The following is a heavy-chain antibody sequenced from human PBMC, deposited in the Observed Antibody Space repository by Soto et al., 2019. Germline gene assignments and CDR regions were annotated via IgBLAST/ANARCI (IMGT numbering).Heavy chain of an antibody. CDR2: INAGNGNT. Sequence: QVQLVQSGAEVKKPGASVKVSCKASGYTFTSFALHWVRQAPGHRLEWMGRINAGNGNTKYSQKFQGGVTFTKDTSASTAYMELSSLAFEDSAVYYCARAYYYESSDQYADGFDIWGQGTMVIVSP. CDR3: ARAYYYESSDQYADGFDI. D-gene: IGHD3-22*01. V-gene: IGHV1-3*01. J-gene: IGHJ3*02. CDR1: GYTFTSFA.